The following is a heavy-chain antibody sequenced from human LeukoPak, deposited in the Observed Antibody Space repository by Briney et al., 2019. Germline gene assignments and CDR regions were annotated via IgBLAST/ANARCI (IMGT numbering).Heavy chain of an antibody. J-gene: IGHJ4*02. CDR1: GFTFSDSG. D-gene: IGHD2-21*01. V-gene: IGHV3-73*01. CDR2: IRSKANSYAT. CDR3: TRYGDYPFDY. Sequence: GGSLRLSCAASGFTFSDSGMHWVRQASGKGLEWVGRIRSKANSYATAYAASVKGRFTISRDDSKDTAYLQMNSLKTEDTAVYYCTRYGDYPFDYWGQGTLVTVSS.